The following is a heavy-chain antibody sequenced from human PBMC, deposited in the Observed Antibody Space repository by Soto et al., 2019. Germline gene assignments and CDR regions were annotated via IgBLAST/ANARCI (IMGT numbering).Heavy chain of an antibody. J-gene: IGHJ4*02. V-gene: IGHV3-21*01. CDR2: ISGSGGHI. CDR3: ARLPYSAYNRHFDY. Sequence: GGSLRLSCAASGFTFSSYAMSWVRQAPGKGLEWVSAISGSGGHINYADSVKGRFTISRDNARNSLYLQMNSLTADDTAMYYCARLPYSAYNRHFDYWGQGTLVTVSS. CDR1: GFTFSSYA. D-gene: IGHD4-4*01.